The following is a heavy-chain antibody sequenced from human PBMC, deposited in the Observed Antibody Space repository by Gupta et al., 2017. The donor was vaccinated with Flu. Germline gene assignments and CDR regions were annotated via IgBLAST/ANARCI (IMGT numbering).Heavy chain of an antibody. Sequence: QVQLQQWGAGLLKPSETLSLTCAVHGASFSDYYWSWIRQPPGKGLEWIGEINHSGRTNYNPSLKSRVTTAVDTSKSQVSLKMSFVTAADTAVYYCARVGAVAGRDPGRYYYYGMDVWGQGTTVTVSS. D-gene: IGHD6-19*01. CDR2: INHSGRT. V-gene: IGHV4-34*01. J-gene: IGHJ6*02. CDR1: GASFSDYY. CDR3: ARVGAVAGRDPGRYYYYGMDV.